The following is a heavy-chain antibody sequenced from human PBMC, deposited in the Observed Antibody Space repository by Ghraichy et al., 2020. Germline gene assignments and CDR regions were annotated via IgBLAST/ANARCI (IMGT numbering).Heavy chain of an antibody. D-gene: IGHD4-17*01. Sequence: PLNISCAVSGDVIGAGGYSWSWIRQSPGKGLEWVGYTYHDGTSRLNPSLKNRVTILVDKSKNQFSLNLTSLTAADTAVYYCARGAHDYAFDFWGQGAPVTVTS. CDR2: TYHDGTS. V-gene: IGHV4-30-2*06. CDR1: GDVIGAGGYS. J-gene: IGHJ4*02. CDR3: ARGAHDYAFDF.